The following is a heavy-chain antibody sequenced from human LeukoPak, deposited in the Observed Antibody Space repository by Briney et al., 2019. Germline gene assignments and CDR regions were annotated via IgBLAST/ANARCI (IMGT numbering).Heavy chain of an antibody. J-gene: IGHJ4*02. CDR1: GFTFSSYV. CDR3: ARDLGTTLAPSY. CDR2: IGGNGLST. Sequence: PGGSLRLSCAASGFTFSSYVMKWVRQAPGKGLEWVSAGVLEWVSTIGGNGLSTYYAYSVKGRFTISRDNSKTTLYLQMNSLRADDTAIYYCARDLGTTLAPSYWGQGTLVTVSS. V-gene: IGHV3-23*01. D-gene: IGHD1-1*01.